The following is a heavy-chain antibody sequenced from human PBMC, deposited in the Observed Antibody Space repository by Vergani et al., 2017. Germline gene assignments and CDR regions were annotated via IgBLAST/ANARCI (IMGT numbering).Heavy chain of an antibody. V-gene: IGHV3-21*01. CDR3: ARDFNPPCGSTTVTTYSPYP. CDR2: ISSSSSYI. J-gene: IGHJ5*02. D-gene: IGHD4-17*01. Sequence: EVQLVESGGGLVKPGGSLRLSCAASGFTFSSYSMNWVRQAPGKGLEWVSSISSSSSYIYYADSVKGRFTISRDNAKNSLYLQMNSLRAEDTAVYYCARDFNPPCGSTTVTTYSPYPWGQGTLVTVSS. CDR1: GFTFSSYS.